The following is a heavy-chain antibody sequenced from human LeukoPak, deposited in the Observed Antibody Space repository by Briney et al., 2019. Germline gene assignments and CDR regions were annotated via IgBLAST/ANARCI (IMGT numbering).Heavy chain of an antibody. CDR1: GGSISTFY. CDR3: ARSDGIVGEEAWFDP. CDR2: ILTSEST. V-gene: IGHV4-4*09. J-gene: IGHJ5*02. D-gene: IGHD1-26*01. Sequence: SETLSLTCSVSGGSISTFYWNWIRQPPGKGLEWIGYILTSESTNYNPSLKSRVTISVDTSKNQFSLKLSSVTAADTAVYYCARSDGIVGEEAWFDPWGQGTLVTVSS.